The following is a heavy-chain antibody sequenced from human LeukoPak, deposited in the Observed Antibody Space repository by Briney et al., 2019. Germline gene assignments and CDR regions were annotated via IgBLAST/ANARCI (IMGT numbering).Heavy chain of an antibody. CDR1: GFDFSDYY. V-gene: IGHV3-11*01. J-gene: IGHJ6*02. CDR3: ARDLNTGMDV. Sequence: GGSLRLSCAASGFDFSDYYTTWIRQAPGGGLEWLAFISGRGHKILYSDSLNGRFTISRDNAQKLLFLQMNDLRAGDTAIYYCARDLNTGMDVWGRGTTVTVSS. CDR2: ISGRGHKI.